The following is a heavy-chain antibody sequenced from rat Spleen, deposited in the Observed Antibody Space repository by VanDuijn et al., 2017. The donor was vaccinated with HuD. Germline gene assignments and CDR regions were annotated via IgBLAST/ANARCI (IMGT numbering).Heavy chain of an antibody. D-gene: IGHD1-12*03. J-gene: IGHJ2*01. V-gene: IGHV2S61*01. Sequence: QVHLKESGPGLVQPSQTLSLTCTVSGFSLSRHGVIWVRQPPGKGLEWMGVIWGNGNTNYKSTLTSRLSISRDTSKRQVFLKMNNLQTEDTAMYFCASQYYYDGYYRDYWGQGVMVTVSS. CDR2: IWGNGNT. CDR1: GFSLSRHG. CDR3: ASQYYYDGYYRDY.